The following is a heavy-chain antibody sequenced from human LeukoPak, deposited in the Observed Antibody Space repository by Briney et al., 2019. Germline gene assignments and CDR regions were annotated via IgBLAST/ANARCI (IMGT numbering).Heavy chain of an antibody. Sequence: GGSLRLSCAASGFTFSSYAMSWVRQAPGRGLGWVSAISGSGGSTYYADSVKGQFHIPRHNSNNPLYLQMNSLRAEHTAVYYCAKDGPYYYDSSGYLNWGQGTLVTVSS. D-gene: IGHD3-22*01. V-gene: IGHV3-23*01. CDR1: GFTFSSYA. CDR2: ISGSGGST. J-gene: IGHJ4*02. CDR3: AKDGPYYYDSSGYLN.